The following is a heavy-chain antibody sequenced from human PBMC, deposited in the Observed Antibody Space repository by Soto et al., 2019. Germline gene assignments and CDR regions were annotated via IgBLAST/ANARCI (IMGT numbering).Heavy chain of an antibody. CDR1: GFTFSTYY. V-gene: IGHV3-74*01. Sequence: EVQLVESGGGLVQPGGSLRLSCAASGFTFSTYYMNWVRQAPGKGLVWVARITSDGSSTTYADSVKGRFTIFRDNAKNTLYLHMNSLRAEDTAVYSCARERGGGFGDVWGQGTTVTVSS. D-gene: IGHD3-10*01. CDR2: ITSDGSST. CDR3: ARERGGGFGDV. J-gene: IGHJ6*02.